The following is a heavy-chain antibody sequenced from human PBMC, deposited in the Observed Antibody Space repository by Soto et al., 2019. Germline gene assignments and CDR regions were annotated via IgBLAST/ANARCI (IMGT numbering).Heavy chain of an antibody. D-gene: IGHD1-26*01. CDR1: GASISSTSSGDW. V-gene: IGHV4-4*02. Sequence: QVQLQESGPGLVKPSGTLSLTCTVSGASISSTSSGDWWSWVRQPPGKGLEWIGEIHHSGSTNYNPALKSRVTMSVDKSKNQFSLRLSSVTAADTAVYYCAHMVGATLVDYWGQGTLVTVSS. J-gene: IGHJ4*02. CDR3: AHMVGATLVDY. CDR2: IHHSGST.